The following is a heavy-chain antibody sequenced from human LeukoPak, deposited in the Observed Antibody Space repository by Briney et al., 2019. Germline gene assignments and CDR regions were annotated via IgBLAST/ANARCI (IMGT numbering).Heavy chain of an antibody. D-gene: IGHD5-12*01. V-gene: IGHV3-66*01. J-gene: IGHJ3*02. CDR1: GFTVSSNY. CDR2: IYSGGST. CDR3: ARDLPPTASGYDFVVPPPNLDAFDI. Sequence: HPGGSLRLSCAASGFTVSSNYMSWVRQAPGKGLEWVSVIYSGGSTYYADSVKGRFTISRDNSKNTLYLQMNSLRAEDTAVYYCARDLPPTASGYDFVVPPPNLDAFDIWGQGTMVTVSS.